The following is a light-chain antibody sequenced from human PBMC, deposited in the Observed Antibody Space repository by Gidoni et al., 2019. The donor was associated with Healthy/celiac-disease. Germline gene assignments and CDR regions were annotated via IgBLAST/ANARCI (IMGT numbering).Light chain of an antibody. J-gene: IGKJ2*01. V-gene: IGKV3-11*01. CDR3: QQRSNWPRT. CDR1: QCVSSY. Sequence: EIVLTQSPATLSLSPGESATLSCRASQCVSSYLAWYQQKPDQAPMLLLYDASNRTTGIPARFSGSGSGTVFTLTISSLEPEDFAFYYCQQRSNWPRTFXQXTKLEIK. CDR2: DAS.